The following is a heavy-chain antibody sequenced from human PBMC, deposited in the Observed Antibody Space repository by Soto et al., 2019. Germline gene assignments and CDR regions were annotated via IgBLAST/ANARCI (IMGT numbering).Heavy chain of an antibody. CDR1: GYTFTSYG. CDR2: ISAYNGNT. D-gene: IGHD3-3*01. J-gene: IGHJ4*02. Sequence: ASVKVSCKASGYTFTSYGISWVRQAPGQGLEWMGWISAYNGNTNYAQELQGRVTMTTDTSTSTAYMELRSLRSDDTAVYYCARDRLRFLEWPLDYWGQGTLVTVSS. CDR3: ARDRLRFLEWPLDY. V-gene: IGHV1-18*01.